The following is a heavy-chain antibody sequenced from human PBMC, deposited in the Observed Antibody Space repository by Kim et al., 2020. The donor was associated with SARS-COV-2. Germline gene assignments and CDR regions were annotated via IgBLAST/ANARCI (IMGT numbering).Heavy chain of an antibody. D-gene: IGHD3-22*01. Sequence: ASVKVSCKASGYTFTSYAMNWVRQAPGQGLEWMGWINTNTGNPTYAQGFTGRFVFSLDTSVSTAYLQISSLKAEDTAVYYCARGGMVMSYYYYGMDVWGQGTTVTVSS. J-gene: IGHJ6*02. V-gene: IGHV7-4-1*02. CDR3: ARGGMVMSYYYYGMDV. CDR1: GYTFTSYA. CDR2: INTNTGNP.